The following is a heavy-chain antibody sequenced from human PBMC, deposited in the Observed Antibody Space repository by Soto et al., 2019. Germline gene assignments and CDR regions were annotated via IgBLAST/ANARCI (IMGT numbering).Heavy chain of an antibody. D-gene: IGHD2-15*01. CDR1: GFTLSSYR. CDR2: IKEDGSEK. Sequence: ESGGGLVQPGGSLRLSCAASGFTLSSYRMNWVRQAPGKGLEWVANIKEDGSEKNYVDSVKGRFIISRDNAKESLFLQMNSLRAEDTAVYYCARGQYGGKGYWGQGTLVTVSS. J-gene: IGHJ4*02. V-gene: IGHV3-7*03. CDR3: ARGQYGGKGY.